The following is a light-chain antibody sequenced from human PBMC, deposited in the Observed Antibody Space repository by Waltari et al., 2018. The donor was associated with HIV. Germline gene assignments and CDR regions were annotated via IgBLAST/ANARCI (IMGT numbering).Light chain of an antibody. CDR3: QSADSRGVHKF. V-gene: IGLV3-25*03. CDR1: MLPERP. J-gene: IGLJ2*01. Sequence: SHALTQAPSVSVSPGQTARITCSGEMLPERPGYWYPQRPGQAPVLLIYRDKERSPGIPPRFSGSSSGTSITLTISGVQAEDEADYYCQSADSRGVHKFFGGGTKLTVL. CDR2: RDK.